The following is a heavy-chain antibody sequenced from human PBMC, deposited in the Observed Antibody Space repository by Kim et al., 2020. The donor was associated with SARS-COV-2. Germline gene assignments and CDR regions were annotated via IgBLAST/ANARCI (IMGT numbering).Heavy chain of an antibody. CDR2: IVVGSGNT. Sequence: SVKVSCKASGFTFTSSAMQWVRQARGQRLEWIGWIVVGSGNTNYAQKFQERVTITRDMSTSTAYMELSSLRSEDTAVYYCAAAVVAATPVWYFDLWGRGTLVTVSS. CDR1: GFTFTSSA. CDR3: AAAVVAATPVWYFDL. D-gene: IGHD2-15*01. V-gene: IGHV1-58*02. J-gene: IGHJ2*01.